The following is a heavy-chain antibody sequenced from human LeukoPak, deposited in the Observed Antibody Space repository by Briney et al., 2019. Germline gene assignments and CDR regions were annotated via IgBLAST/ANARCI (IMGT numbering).Heavy chain of an antibody. CDR3: AKWDNYDFWSGYSADAFDI. Sequence: SGGSLRLSCAASGFTFSSYAISWVRQAPGKGLEWVSAISGSGGSTYYADSVKGRFTISRDNSKNTLYLQMNSLRAEDTAVYYCAKWDNYDFWSGYSADAFDIWGQGTMVTVSS. CDR1: GFTFSSYA. CDR2: ISGSGGST. D-gene: IGHD3-3*01. J-gene: IGHJ3*02. V-gene: IGHV3-23*01.